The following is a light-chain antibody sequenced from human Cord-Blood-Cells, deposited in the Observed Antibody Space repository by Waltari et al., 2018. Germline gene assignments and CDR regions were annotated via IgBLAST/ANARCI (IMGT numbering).Light chain of an antibody. CDR1: SSDVGGYNY. V-gene: IGLV2-14*01. Sequence: QSALTQPASVSGSPGPSITLSCPGPSSDVGGYNYVPWYQQHPGKAPKLMIYDVSNRPSGVSNRFSGSKSGNTASLTISGLQAEDEADYYCSSYTSSSTLVFGGGTKLTVL. CDR2: DVS. CDR3: SSYTSSSTLV. J-gene: IGLJ2*01.